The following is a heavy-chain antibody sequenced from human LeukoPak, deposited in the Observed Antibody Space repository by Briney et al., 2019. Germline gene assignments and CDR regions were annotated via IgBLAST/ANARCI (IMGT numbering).Heavy chain of an antibody. CDR3: AKAFYYYYDSSGFDY. D-gene: IGHD3-22*01. CDR1: GFTFDDYA. J-gene: IGHJ4*02. Sequence: GGSLRHSCAASGFTFDDYAMHWVRQAPGKGLEWVSGISWNSGSIGYADSVKGRFTISRDNAKNSLYLQMNSLRAEDTALYYCAKAFYYYYDSSGFDYWGQGTLVTVSS. CDR2: ISWNSGSI. V-gene: IGHV3-9*01.